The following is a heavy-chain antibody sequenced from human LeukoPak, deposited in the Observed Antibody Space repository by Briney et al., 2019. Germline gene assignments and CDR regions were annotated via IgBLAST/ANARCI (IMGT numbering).Heavy chain of an antibody. CDR3: ASYYYDSSGYLLFDY. CDR2: IYSGGST. J-gene: IGHJ4*02. Sequence: PGGSLGLSCAASGFTVSSNYMSWVRQAPGKGLEWVSVIYSGGSTYYADSVKGRFTISRDNSKNTLYLQMNSLRAEDTAVYYCASYYYDSSGYLLFDYWGQGTLVTVSS. V-gene: IGHV3-53*01. CDR1: GFTVSSNY. D-gene: IGHD3-22*01.